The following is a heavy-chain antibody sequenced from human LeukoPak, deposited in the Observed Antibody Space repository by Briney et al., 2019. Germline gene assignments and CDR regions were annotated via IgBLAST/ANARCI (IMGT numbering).Heavy chain of an antibody. V-gene: IGHV1-18*01. CDR2: ISAYSGNT. CDR1: GYTFTSYG. CDR3: ARDRGGRYFGWLSPPVDY. Sequence: ASVKVSCKASGYTFTSYGISWVRQAPGQGLEWMGWISAYSGNTNYAQKLQGRVTMTTDTSTSTAYMELRSLRSDDTAVYYCARDRGGRYFGWLSPPVDYWGQGTLVTVSS. J-gene: IGHJ4*02. D-gene: IGHD3-9*01.